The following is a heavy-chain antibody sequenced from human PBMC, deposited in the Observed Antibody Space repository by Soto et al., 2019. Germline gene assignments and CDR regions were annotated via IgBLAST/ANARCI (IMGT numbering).Heavy chain of an antibody. CDR3: VRETQIVMVVVPTPGSPGAFDM. CDR1: GFSFRNYN. J-gene: IGHJ3*02. V-gene: IGHV3-30-3*01. Sequence: PGGSLRLSCAASGFSFRNYNLHWVRQAPGKGLEWVAVVSHDGVNKHYAESVKGRLSISRDSSRDTLYLQMNSLRPEDTAVYYCVRETQIVMVVVPTPGSPGAFDMWGQGTTVTV. CDR2: VSHDGVNK. D-gene: IGHD2-15*01.